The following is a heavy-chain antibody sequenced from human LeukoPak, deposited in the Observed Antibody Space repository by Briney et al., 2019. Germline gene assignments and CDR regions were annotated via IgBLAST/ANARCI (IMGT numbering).Heavy chain of an antibody. CDR1: GGSISSSSYY. J-gene: IGHJ4*02. Sequence: SETLSLTCTVSGGSISSSSYYWGWIRQPPGKGLEWIGSIYYSGSTYYNPSLMSRVTISVDTSKNQFSLKLSSVTAADTAVYYCARGSRYCSSTSCYPAPHIFDYWGQRTLVTVSS. CDR2: IYYSGST. CDR3: ARGSRYCSSTSCYPAPHIFDY. V-gene: IGHV4-39*07. D-gene: IGHD2-2*01.